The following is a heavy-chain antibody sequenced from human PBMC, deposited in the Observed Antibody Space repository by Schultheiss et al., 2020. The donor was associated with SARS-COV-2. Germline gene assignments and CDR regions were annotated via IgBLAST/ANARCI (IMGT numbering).Heavy chain of an antibody. V-gene: IGHV3-21*01. D-gene: IGHD2-15*01. J-gene: IGHJ2*01. Sequence: GESLKISCAASGFTFSSYSMNWVRQAPGKGLEWVSSISSSSSYIYYADSVKGRFTISRDNAKNSLYLQMNSLRAEDTAVYYCARDAAGFWYFDLWGRGTLVTVSS. CDR3: ARDAAGFWYFDL. CDR2: ISSSSSYI. CDR1: GFTFSSYS.